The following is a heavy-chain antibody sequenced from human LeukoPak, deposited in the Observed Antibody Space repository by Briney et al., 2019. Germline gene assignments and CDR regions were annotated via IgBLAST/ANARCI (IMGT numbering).Heavy chain of an antibody. V-gene: IGHV4-59*01. CDR2: IYYSGSA. J-gene: IGHJ4*02. CDR3: ARVGVDYSGNVLKYFFDY. Sequence: SETLSLTCTVSGGSISSYQWSWIRQPPGKGLEWIGNIYYSGSANYNPSLKSRVVISVDTSKNQFFLNLTPVTAADTAVYYCARVGVDYSGNVLKYFFDYWGQGTLVTVSS. D-gene: IGHD4-23*01. CDR1: GGSISSYQ.